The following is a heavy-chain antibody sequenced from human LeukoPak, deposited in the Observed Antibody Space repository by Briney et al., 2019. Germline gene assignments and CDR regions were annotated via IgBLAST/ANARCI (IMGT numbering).Heavy chain of an antibody. CDR2: IIPIFGTA. CDR3: AIESGSYFGLRYFDY. V-gene: IGHV1-69*05. Sequence: SVKVSCKASGGTFSSYAISWVRQAPGQRLEWMGRIIPIFGTANYAQKFQGRVTITTDETTSTAYMELSSLRSEDTAVYYCAIESGSYFGLRYFDYWGQGTLVTVYS. D-gene: IGHD1-26*01. J-gene: IGHJ4*02. CDR1: GGTFSSYA.